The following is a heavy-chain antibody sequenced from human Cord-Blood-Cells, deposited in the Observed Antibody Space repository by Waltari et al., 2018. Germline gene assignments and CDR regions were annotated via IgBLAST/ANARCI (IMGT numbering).Heavy chain of an antibody. J-gene: IGHJ5*02. CDR2: LLPIIGTA. Sequence: QVQLVQSGAEVKKPGSSLKVSCKASGGTFSSYAIRWVRQAPGQGLEWMGGLLPIIGTANYAQKFQGRVTITADESTSTAYMELSSLRSEDTAVYYCARGGVAARSFNWFDPWGQGTLVTVSS. V-gene: IGHV1-69*01. D-gene: IGHD6-6*01. CDR3: ARGGVAARSFNWFDP. CDR1: GGTFSSYA.